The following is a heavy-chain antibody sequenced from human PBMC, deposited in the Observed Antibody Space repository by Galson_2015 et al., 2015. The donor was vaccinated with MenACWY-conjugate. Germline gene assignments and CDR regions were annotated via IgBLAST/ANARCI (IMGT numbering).Heavy chain of an antibody. V-gene: IGHV3-15*01. CDR2: IKSQTDGGKT. CDR3: TTHKPDSWGVIITWAFDF. J-gene: IGHJ4*02. D-gene: IGHD3-10*01. Sequence: SLRLSCAGSASTFTNAYMSWVRQAPGKGLEWVGRIKSQTDGGKTDYAVPVKGRFTISRDDSKNTLYLQMSSLKIEDTAVYYCTTHKPDSWGVIITWAFDFWGQGSLVTVSS. CDR1: ASTFTNAY.